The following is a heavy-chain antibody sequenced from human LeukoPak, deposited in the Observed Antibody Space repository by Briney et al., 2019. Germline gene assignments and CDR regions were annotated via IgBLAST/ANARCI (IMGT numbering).Heavy chain of an antibody. D-gene: IGHD3-10*01. CDR2: IYYSGST. V-gene: IGHV4-31*02. J-gene: IGHJ4*02. CDR3: AREVDGSGSYLDY. Sequence: IGYIYYSGSTYYNPSLKSRVTISVDTSKNQFSLKLSSVTAADTAVYYCAREVDGSGSYLDYWGQGTLVTVSS.